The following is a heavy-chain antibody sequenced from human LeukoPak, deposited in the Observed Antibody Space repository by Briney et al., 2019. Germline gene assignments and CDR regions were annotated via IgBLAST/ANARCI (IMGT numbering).Heavy chain of an antibody. CDR2: ISYDGSNK. V-gene: IGHV3-30*04. Sequence: GRSLRLSCAASGFTFSSYAMHWVRQAQGKGLEWVAVISYDGSNKYYADSVKGRFTISRDNSKNTLYLQMNSLRAEDTAVYYCASWALTPLYGSSDYWGQGTLVTVSS. J-gene: IGHJ4*02. CDR1: GFTFSSYA. D-gene: IGHD2-8*01. CDR3: ASWALTPLYGSSDY.